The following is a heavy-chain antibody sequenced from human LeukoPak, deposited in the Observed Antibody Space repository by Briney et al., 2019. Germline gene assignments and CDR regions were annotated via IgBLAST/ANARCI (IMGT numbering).Heavy chain of an antibody. J-gene: IGHJ4*02. Sequence: ASVKVSCKASGYTFTSYGISWVRQAPGQGLEWMGWIRPFNNNTNYAQKLQGRVTMTTDTSTSTAYMELRSLRSDDTAVYYCARDPEWELLFSFDYWGQGTLVTVSS. CDR3: ARDPEWELLFSFDY. CDR1: GYTFTSYG. CDR2: IRPFNNNT. V-gene: IGHV1-18*01. D-gene: IGHD1-26*01.